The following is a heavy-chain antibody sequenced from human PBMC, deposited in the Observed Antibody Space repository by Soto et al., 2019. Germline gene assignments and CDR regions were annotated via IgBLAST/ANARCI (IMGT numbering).Heavy chain of an antibody. CDR1: GGSFSGYY. V-gene: IGHV4-34*01. Sequence: SETLSLTCAVYGGSFSGYYWSWIRQPPGKGLEWIGEINHSGSTNYNPSLKSRVTISVDRSKNQFSLKLSSVTAADTAVYYCVMVRGLNWFDPWGQGTLVTVSS. D-gene: IGHD3-10*01. J-gene: IGHJ5*02. CDR2: INHSGST. CDR3: VMVRGLNWFDP.